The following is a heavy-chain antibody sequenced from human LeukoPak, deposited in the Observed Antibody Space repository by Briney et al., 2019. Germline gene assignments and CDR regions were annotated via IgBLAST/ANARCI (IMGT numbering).Heavy chain of an antibody. V-gene: IGHV4-4*07. CDR3: ARGYSSGWYYVDA. J-gene: IGHJ6*03. CDR1: GGPFINFY. D-gene: IGHD6-19*01. Sequence: SETLSLTCTVSGGPFINFYRSWLRQSAGKGLEWIGRIYTTGSTNYNPSLKSRVTMSVDTSKNQFSLRLSSVTAADTAVYYCARGYSSGWYYVDAWGTGTTVTVSS. CDR2: IYTTGST.